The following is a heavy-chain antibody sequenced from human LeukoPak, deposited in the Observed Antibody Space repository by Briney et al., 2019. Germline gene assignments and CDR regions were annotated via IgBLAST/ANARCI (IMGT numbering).Heavy chain of an antibody. CDR3: ARVGRRKKRYSSSGAGPDYYYYYMDV. V-gene: IGHV4-34*01. Sequence: SETLSLTCAVYGGSLSGYYWSWIRQPPGKGREWIGEINHSVSTNYNPSLKSRITISVDTSKNQFSLKLSSVTAADTAVYYCARVGRRKKRYSSSGAGPDYYYYYMDVWGKGTTVTVSS. CDR1: GGSLSGYY. J-gene: IGHJ6*03. D-gene: IGHD6-6*01. CDR2: INHSVST.